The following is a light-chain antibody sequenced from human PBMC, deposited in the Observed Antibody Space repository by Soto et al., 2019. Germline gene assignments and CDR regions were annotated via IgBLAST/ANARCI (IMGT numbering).Light chain of an antibody. Sequence: EIVLTQSPATLSLSPGERATLSCRASQSVSRYLAWYQQKPGQAPRLLMYDAINRATGIPARFSGSGPGTDFTLTISSLEPQDFAVYYCQQRINWPITFGQGTRLEIK. V-gene: IGKV3D-11*02. CDR1: QSVSRY. CDR2: DAI. J-gene: IGKJ5*01. CDR3: QQRINWPIT.